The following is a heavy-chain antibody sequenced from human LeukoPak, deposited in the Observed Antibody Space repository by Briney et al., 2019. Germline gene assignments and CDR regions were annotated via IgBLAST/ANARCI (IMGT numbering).Heavy chain of an antibody. D-gene: IGHD3-10*01. CDR2: ISSSSSYI. CDR1: GFTFSSYS. CDR3: ARDRTYYYGSGSYSY. V-gene: IGHV3-21*01. J-gene: IGHJ4*02. Sequence: GGSLRLSCAASGFTFSSYSMNWVRQAPGKGLEWVSSISSSSSYIYYADSVKGRFTISRDNAKNSLYLQMNSLRAEDTAVYYCARDRTYYYGSGSYSYWGQGTLVTVSS.